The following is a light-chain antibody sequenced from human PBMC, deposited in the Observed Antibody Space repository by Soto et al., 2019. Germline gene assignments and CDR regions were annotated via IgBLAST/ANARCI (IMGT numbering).Light chain of an antibody. CDR1: QNIGSH. CDR2: AVS. Sequence: EIQMTQSPASLSASVGDRVTITCRASQNIGSHLSWYQQKPGEAPKLLIYAVSSLQSGVPARFSGSGSGLDFTLTISSLHLEDFATYYCQERNTFGGGTRVEIK. CDR3: QERNT. J-gene: IGKJ4*01. V-gene: IGKV1-39*01.